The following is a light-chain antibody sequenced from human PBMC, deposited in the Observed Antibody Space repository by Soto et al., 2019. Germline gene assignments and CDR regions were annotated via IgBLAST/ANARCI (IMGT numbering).Light chain of an antibody. Sequence: EIVLTQSPGTLSVSPGERVALSCRASQSLSNSYVAWYQQKPGQAPRLLIYGAFTRATGIPDRFSGSGSGADFILTISSLQPEDVATYYCQKYNSARWTFGQGTKVEIK. CDR1: QSLSNSY. CDR3: QKYNSARWT. V-gene: IGKV3-20*01. CDR2: GAF. J-gene: IGKJ1*01.